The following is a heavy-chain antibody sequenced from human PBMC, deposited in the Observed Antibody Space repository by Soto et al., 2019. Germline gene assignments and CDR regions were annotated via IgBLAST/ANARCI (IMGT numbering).Heavy chain of an antibody. D-gene: IGHD1-1*01. V-gene: IGHV1-18*01. CDR2: ISAHNGNT. CDR1: GYDFTTYG. J-gene: IGHJ4*02. CDR3: ARGRYGDY. Sequence: QVHLVQSGAEVKKPGASVKVSCKGSGYDFTTYGITWVRQAPGQGLEWMAWISAHNGNTDYAQKLQGRVTVTRDTSTSTAYMALRSLRSDVTAVYYCARGRYGDYWGQGALVTVSS.